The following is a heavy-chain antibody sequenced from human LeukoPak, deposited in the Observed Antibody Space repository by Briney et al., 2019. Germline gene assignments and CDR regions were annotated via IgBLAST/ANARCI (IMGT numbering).Heavy chain of an antibody. CDR1: GFTFSSYG. Sequence: GGSLRLSCAASGFTFSSYGMHWVRQAPGKGLGWVAVISYDGSNKYYAEAVKGRFTISRDNSKNTLYLQMNSLRAEDTAVYYCAKDHQGYQLLAIYPDYWGQGTLVTVSS. V-gene: IGHV3-30*18. CDR2: ISYDGSNK. J-gene: IGHJ4*02. D-gene: IGHD2-2*01. CDR3: AKDHQGYQLLAIYPDY.